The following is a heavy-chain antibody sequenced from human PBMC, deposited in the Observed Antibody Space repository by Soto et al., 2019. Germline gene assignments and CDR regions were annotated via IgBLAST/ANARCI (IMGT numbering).Heavy chain of an antibody. CDR1: GGSISRSSYY. J-gene: IGHJ4*02. D-gene: IGHD3-9*01. CDR2: IYYSGST. Sequence: SETLSLTCTVSGGSISRSSYYWGWIRQPPGKGLEWIGSIYYSGSTFYNPTLKSRVTISVDTAKNQFSLKLGSVSAADTAVYYCARDSNGVLRYFDWSHQGYYFDYWGQGTLVPVSS. V-gene: IGHV4-39*02. CDR3: ARDSNGVLRYFDWSHQGYYFDY.